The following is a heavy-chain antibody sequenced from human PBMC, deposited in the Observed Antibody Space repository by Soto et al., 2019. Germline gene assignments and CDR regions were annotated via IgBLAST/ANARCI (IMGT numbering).Heavy chain of an antibody. CDR2: MDEDGGTT. V-gene: IGHV3-74*02. Sequence: EVQLVESGGGLVRPGGSLRLSCAASGFTFSSYWMHWVRQVPGKGLVWVSRMDEDGGTTDYADSVKGRFTISRDNAKNTMYLQMNSLRVEDTAVYYCARDLSGRAAVWGQGTTVTVSS. J-gene: IGHJ6*02. D-gene: IGHD2-21*01. CDR1: GFTFSSYW. CDR3: ARDLSGRAAV.